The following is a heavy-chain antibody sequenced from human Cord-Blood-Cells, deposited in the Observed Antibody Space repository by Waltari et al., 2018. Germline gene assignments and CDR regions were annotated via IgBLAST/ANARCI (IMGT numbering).Heavy chain of an antibody. Sequence: QLQLQESGPGLVKPSETLSLTCTVSGGSISSSSYYWGWIRQPPGKGLEWIGSIYYSGGTYYNPALKSRVTISVDTSKNQFSLKLSSVTAADTAVYYCARQPYDFWSGYYDYWGQGTLVTVSS. D-gene: IGHD3-3*01. J-gene: IGHJ4*02. CDR1: GGSISSSSYY. CDR2: IYYSGGT. CDR3: ARQPYDFWSGYYDY. V-gene: IGHV4-39*01.